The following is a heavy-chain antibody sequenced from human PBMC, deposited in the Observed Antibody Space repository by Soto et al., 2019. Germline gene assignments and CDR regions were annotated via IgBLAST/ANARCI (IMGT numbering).Heavy chain of an antibody. Sequence: VGSLRLSCAASGFNFETYSMSWVRQAPGKGLEWVSSITTTSTYIYYADSVKGRFTVSRDNAQNSLFLQLDSLRADDTAVYYCARDLYGDYDDDYWGPGTLVTVSS. CDR1: GFNFETYS. CDR2: ITTTSTYI. CDR3: ARDLYGDYDDDY. J-gene: IGHJ4*02. V-gene: IGHV3-21*01. D-gene: IGHD4-17*01.